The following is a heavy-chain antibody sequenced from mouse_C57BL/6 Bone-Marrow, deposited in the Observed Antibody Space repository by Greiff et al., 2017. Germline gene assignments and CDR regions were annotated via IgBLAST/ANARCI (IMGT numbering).Heavy chain of an antibody. D-gene: IGHD1-1*01. V-gene: IGHV14-4*01. CDR3: TTITTVVYWYFDV. Sequence: VQLQQSGAELVRPGASVKLSCTASGFNIKDDYMHWVKQRPEQGLEWIGWIDPEYGDTESASKFQGTATITADTSSNTACLQLRSLTSEDTAVYYCTTITTVVYWYFDVWGTGTTVTVSS. CDR2: IDPEYGDT. CDR1: GFNIKDDY. J-gene: IGHJ1*03.